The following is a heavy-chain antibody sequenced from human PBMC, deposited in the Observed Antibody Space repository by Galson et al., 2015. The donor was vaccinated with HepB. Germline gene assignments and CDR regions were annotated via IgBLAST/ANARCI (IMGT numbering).Heavy chain of an antibody. D-gene: IGHD1-26*01. V-gene: IGHV3-48*03. Sequence: SLRLSCAVSGFTFSSYEMNWVRQAPGKGLEWVSYISSSGSIINYADSVKGRFTISRDNAKNSLYLQMNSLRAEDTAVYYCARDGGSYYDDAFDIWGQGTMVTVS. CDR3: ARDGGSYYDDAFDI. CDR2: ISSSGSII. CDR1: GFTFSSYE. J-gene: IGHJ3*02.